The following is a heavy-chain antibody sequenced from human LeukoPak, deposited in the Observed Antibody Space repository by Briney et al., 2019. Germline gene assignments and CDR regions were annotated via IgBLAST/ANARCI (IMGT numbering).Heavy chain of an antibody. D-gene: IGHD2-15*01. V-gene: IGHV3-21*04. CDR1: GFTFSSYS. Sequence: GGSLRLSCAASGFTFSSYSMNWVRQAPGKGLEWVSSISSSSSYIYYADSVKGRFTISRDNSKNTLYLQMNSLRGEDTAMYFCARQLGYCSDGTCYFDYWGRGTLVTVSS. CDR3: ARQLGYCSDGTCYFDY. CDR2: ISSSSSYI. J-gene: IGHJ4*02.